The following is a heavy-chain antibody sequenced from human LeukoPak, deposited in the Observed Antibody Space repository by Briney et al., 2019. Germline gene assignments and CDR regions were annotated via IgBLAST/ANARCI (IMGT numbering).Heavy chain of an antibody. CDR2: VIASGGTT. CDR1: RFTFSSYA. J-gene: IGHJ4*02. CDR3: AKGAGGSYGLYYFDY. V-gene: IGHV3-23*01. Sequence: GGSLRLSCAASRFTFSSYAMSWVRQAPGEGLEWVSSVIASGGTTYYVDSVKGRFTISRDNSKNTVYLQMNSLRAEDTAMYYCAKGAGGSYGLYYFDYWGQGTLLTVSS. D-gene: IGHD3-10*01.